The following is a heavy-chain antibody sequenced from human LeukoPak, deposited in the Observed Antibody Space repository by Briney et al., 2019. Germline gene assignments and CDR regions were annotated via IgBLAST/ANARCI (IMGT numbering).Heavy chain of an antibody. CDR3: ARGYVVRGVICN. CDR2: INPYSGCT. J-gene: IGHJ4*02. CDR1: GYTFTGYY. Sequence: ASVNVSFKASGYTFTGYYMHWVRQAPGQGRDWMGRINPYSGCTNYVQKFQGRVTITRATSISKAYMELSRLRSDYTAVYYCARGYVVRGVICNWGQGTLVTVSS. V-gene: IGHV1-2*06. D-gene: IGHD3-10*01.